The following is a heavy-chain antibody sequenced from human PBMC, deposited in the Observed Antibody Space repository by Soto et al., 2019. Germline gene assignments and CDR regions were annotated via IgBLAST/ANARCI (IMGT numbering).Heavy chain of an antibody. Sequence: GGSLRLSCAASGFTFSTYAMTWVRQAPGKGLEWVSGVSGSGATTYYADSVKGRFTISRDNSKNTLYLQMNSLRAEDTAVYYCAKTTTFRWFDPWGQGTLVTVSS. D-gene: IGHD1-26*01. J-gene: IGHJ5*02. V-gene: IGHV3-23*01. CDR3: AKTTTFRWFDP. CDR1: GFTFSTYA. CDR2: VSGSGATT.